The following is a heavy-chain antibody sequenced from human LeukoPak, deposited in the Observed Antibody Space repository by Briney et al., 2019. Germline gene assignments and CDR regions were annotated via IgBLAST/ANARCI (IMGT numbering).Heavy chain of an antibody. J-gene: IGHJ4*02. Sequence: SETLSLTCAVSGGSISSSNWWSWVRQPPGKGLEWIGEIYHSGSTNYNPSLKSRVTISVDKSKNQFSLKLSSVTAADTAVYYCARGPALITFGGVIVPFDYWGQGTLVTVSS. V-gene: IGHV4-4*02. CDR3: ARGPALITFGGVIVPFDY. CDR2: IYHSGST. CDR1: GGSISSSNW. D-gene: IGHD3-16*02.